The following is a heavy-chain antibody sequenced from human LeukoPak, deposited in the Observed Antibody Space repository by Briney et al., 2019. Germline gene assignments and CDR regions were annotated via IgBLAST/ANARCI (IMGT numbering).Heavy chain of an antibody. Sequence: ASVKVSCKASGYTFTSYDINWVRQATGQGLEWMGWMNPNSGNTGYAQKFQGRVTMTRNTSISTAYMELSSLRSEDTAVYYCARGMRFWSGYYIDWFDPWGQGTLVTVSP. J-gene: IGHJ5*02. D-gene: IGHD3-3*01. CDR2: MNPNSGNT. CDR1: GYTFTSYD. CDR3: ARGMRFWSGYYIDWFDP. V-gene: IGHV1-8*01.